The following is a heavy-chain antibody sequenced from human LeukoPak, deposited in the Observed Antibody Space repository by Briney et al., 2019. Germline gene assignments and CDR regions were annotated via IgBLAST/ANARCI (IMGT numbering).Heavy chain of an antibody. Sequence: SETLSLTCTVSGGSISSSSYYWGWIRQPPGKGLEWIGSIYYSGSTYYNPSLKSRVTMSVDTSKNQSSLKLSSVTAADTAVYYCARDFGATIRYYYYMDVWGKGTTVTVSS. J-gene: IGHJ6*03. CDR2: IYYSGST. CDR1: GGSISSSSYY. CDR3: ARDFGATIRYYYYMDV. V-gene: IGHV4-39*07. D-gene: IGHD5-12*01.